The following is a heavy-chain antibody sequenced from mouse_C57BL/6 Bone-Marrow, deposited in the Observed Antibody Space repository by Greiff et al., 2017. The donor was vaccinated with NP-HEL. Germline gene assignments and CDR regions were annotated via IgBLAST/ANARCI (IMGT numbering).Heavy chain of an antibody. CDR2: IWTGGGT. CDR1: GFSLTSYA. Sequence: VQLQQSGPGLVAPSQSLSITCTVSGFSLTSYAISWVRQPPGKGLEWLGVIWTGGGTTYNSALKSRLSISKENSKSQVFLKMNSLQTDDTARYYCAKIYDGYYVPFYYAMDYWGQGTSVTVSS. D-gene: IGHD2-3*01. J-gene: IGHJ4*01. CDR3: AKIYDGYYVPFYYAMDY. V-gene: IGHV2-9-1*01.